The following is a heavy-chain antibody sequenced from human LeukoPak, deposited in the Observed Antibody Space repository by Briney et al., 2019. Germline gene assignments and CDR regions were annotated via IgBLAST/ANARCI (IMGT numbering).Heavy chain of an antibody. D-gene: IGHD6-6*01. Sequence: GGSLRLTCTASGFRFSSYWMHWVRQAPGTGLVWVSRINSDGSTTSYADSVKGRFTISRDNAKNSLYLQMNSLRAEDTSVYYCARESRVIAARPMGFDYWGQGTLVTVSS. J-gene: IGHJ4*02. CDR3: ARESRVIAARPMGFDY. CDR1: GFRFSSYW. V-gene: IGHV3-74*01. CDR2: INSDGSTT.